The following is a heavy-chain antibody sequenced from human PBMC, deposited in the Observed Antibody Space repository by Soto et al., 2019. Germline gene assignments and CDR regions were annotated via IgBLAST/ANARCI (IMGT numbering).Heavy chain of an antibody. D-gene: IGHD6-6*01. CDR2: ISSSGTTI. V-gene: IGHV3-11*01. CDR1: GFTFSGYY. J-gene: IGHJ4*02. Sequence: QVQLVESGGGLVKPGGSLRLSCAASGFTFSGYYMSWIRQAPGKGLGWVSYISSSGTTIKYADSVKGRFSISRDNTKNSVYLQMNSLRAEDTAVYYCARDLSSSSDYWGQGTLVTVSS. CDR3: ARDLSSSSDY.